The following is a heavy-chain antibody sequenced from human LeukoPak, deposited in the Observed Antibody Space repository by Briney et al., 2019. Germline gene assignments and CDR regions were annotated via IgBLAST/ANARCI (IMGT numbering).Heavy chain of an antibody. Sequence: SETLSPTCAVYGGSFSGYYWSWIRQPPGKGLEWIGEINHSGSTNYNPSLKSRVTISVDTSKNQFSLKLSSVTAADPAVYYCARGRSGWYYYYGMDVWGQGTTVTVSS. CDR3: ARGRSGWYYYYGMDV. CDR2: INHSGST. V-gene: IGHV4-34*01. D-gene: IGHD6-19*01. CDR1: GGSFSGYY. J-gene: IGHJ6*02.